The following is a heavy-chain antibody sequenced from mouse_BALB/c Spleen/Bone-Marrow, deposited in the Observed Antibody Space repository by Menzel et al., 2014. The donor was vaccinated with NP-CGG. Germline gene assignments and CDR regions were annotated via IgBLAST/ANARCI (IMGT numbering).Heavy chain of an antibody. CDR3: GRLGYYRGFAY. Sequence: EVMLVESGGGLVQPGRSLKLSCAASGFDFSGFWMGWVRQAPGKGLEWIGEINPDSSTINYAPSLKDRFIISRDNAKNTLYLQMSKVRSEDTALYYCGRLGYYRGFAYWGQGTLVTVSA. V-gene: IGHV4-1*02. CDR1: GFDFSGFW. J-gene: IGHJ3*01. D-gene: IGHD2-14*01. CDR2: INPDSSTI.